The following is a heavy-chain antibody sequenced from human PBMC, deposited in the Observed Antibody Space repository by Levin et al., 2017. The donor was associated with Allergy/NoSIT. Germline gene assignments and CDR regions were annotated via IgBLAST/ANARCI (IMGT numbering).Heavy chain of an antibody. CDR1: GFTFSNAW. V-gene: IGHV3-15*01. J-gene: IGHJ4*02. CDR2: IKSKTDGGTT. Sequence: SCAASGFTFSNAWMSWVRQAPGKGLEWVGRIKSKTDGGTTDYAAPVKGRFTISRDDSKNTLYLQMNSLKTEDTAVYYCTTDSYYYDSSGYYWGQGTLVTVSS. D-gene: IGHD3-22*01. CDR3: TTDSYYYDSSGYY.